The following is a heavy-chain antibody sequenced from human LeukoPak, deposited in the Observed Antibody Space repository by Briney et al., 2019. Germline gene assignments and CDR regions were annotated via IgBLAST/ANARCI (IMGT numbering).Heavy chain of an antibody. V-gene: IGHV1-2*02. Sequence: ASVKVSCKASGYTFTGYYMHWVRQAPGQGLEWMGWINPNSGGTNYAQKFQGRVTMTRDTSISTAYMGLSRLRSDDTAVYYCAREEGYCSSTTCSPPFDCWGQGILVTVSS. D-gene: IGHD2-2*01. CDR2: INPNSGGT. CDR3: AREEGYCSSTTCSPPFDC. CDR1: GYTFTGYY. J-gene: IGHJ4*02.